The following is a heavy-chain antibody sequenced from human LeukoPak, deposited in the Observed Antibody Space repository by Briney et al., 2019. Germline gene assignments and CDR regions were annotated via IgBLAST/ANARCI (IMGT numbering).Heavy chain of an antibody. Sequence: SETLSLTCTVVSGGSISSSSYYWSWIRQPPGKGLEWIGSFYYSGSTYYNPSLKSRVTISADTSKNQFSLKLSSVTAADTAVYYCARLWRAAIDYGGQGILVTVSS. CDR3: ARLWRAAIDY. D-gene: IGHD1-1*01. V-gene: IGHV4-39*01. CDR1: GGSISSSSYY. J-gene: IGHJ4*02. CDR2: FYYSGST.